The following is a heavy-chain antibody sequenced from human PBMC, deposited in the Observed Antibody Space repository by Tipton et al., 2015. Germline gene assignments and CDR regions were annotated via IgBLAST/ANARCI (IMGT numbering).Heavy chain of an antibody. CDR2: TYYRSNWNN. CDR1: GDSVSSNTAA. V-gene: IGHV6-1*01. J-gene: IGHJ4*02. CDR3: ARHYCSGDTCYHFDY. D-gene: IGHD2-15*01. Sequence: GLVKPSQTLSLTCAISGDSVSSNTAAWHWIRQSPSRGLEWLGRTYYRSNWNNDYAVSVKSRITITPDTSKNQFTLHLNSVTPEDTAVYYCARHYCSGDTCYHFDYWGQGTLVTVSS.